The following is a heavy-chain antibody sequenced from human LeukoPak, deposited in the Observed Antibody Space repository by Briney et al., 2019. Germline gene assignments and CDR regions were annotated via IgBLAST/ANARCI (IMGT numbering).Heavy chain of an antibody. CDR1: GFTFSSYA. V-gene: IGHV3-23*01. CDR2: ISGSGGST. J-gene: IGHJ4*02. D-gene: IGHD1-26*01. CDR3: AKLSGSYDDYYFDY. Sequence: GGSLRLSCAASGFTFSSYAMSWVRQAPGKGLEWVSAISGSGGSTYYADSVKGRFTIPRDNSKNTLYLQMNSLRAEDTAVYYCAKLSGSYDDYYFDYWGQGTLVTVSS.